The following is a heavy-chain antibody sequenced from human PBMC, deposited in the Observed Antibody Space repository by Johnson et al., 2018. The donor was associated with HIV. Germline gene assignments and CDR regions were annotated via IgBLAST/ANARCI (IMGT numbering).Heavy chain of an antibody. D-gene: IGHD1-26*01. CDR2: ISGSGSTI. CDR3: ARVMYGGSSKSAAFDS. Sequence: QVQLVESGGGVVQPGRSLRLSCAASEFILSDYYMSWVRQAPEKGLEWISYISGSGSTIYYADSVKGRFTIYRDTAKNSLYLQMNSLRDVDTAVYYCARVMYGGSSKSAAFDSWGQGTMVTVSS. CDR1: EFILSDYY. J-gene: IGHJ3*02. V-gene: IGHV3-11*04.